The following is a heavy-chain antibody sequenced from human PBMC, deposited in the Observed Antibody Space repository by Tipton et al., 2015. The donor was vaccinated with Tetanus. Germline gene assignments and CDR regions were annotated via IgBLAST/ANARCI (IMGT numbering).Heavy chain of an antibody. D-gene: IGHD1-26*01. Sequence: TLSLTCTVSGGSISSGGRYYWSWIRQRPGKGLEWIGDIYSSGSTYTDPSLKGRVTISVDTSENQFSLRLNSVTAADTAVYYCARDQARGARGWNYFDFWGLGTLVTVSS. J-gene: IGHJ4*02. CDR2: IYSSGST. V-gene: IGHV4-31*03. CDR3: ARDQARGARGWNYFDF. CDR1: GGSISSGGRYY.